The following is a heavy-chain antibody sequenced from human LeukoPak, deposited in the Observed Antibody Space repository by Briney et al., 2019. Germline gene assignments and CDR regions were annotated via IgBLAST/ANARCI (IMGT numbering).Heavy chain of an antibody. Sequence: SETLSLTCAVYGGSFSGYYWSWIRQPPGKGLEWIGEINHSGSTNYNPSLKSRVTISVDTPKNQFSLKLSSVTAADTAVYYCARGRGGRYSGYGNWFDPWGQGTLVTVSS. CDR2: INHSGST. CDR1: GGSFSGYY. J-gene: IGHJ5*02. V-gene: IGHV4-34*01. D-gene: IGHD5-12*01. CDR3: ARGRGGRYSGYGNWFDP.